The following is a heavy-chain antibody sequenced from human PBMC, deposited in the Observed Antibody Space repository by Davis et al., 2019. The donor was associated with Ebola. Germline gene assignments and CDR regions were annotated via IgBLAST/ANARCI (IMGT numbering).Heavy chain of an antibody. J-gene: IGHJ3*02. CDR2: IYTGDSDP. V-gene: IGHV5-51*01. CDR1: GNSFNTHW. CDR3: ATLRRTITGMDDGFDI. D-gene: IGHD1-20*01. Sequence: GESLKISCKDSGNSFNTHWIGWVRQMPGKGLEWMGIIYTGDSDPRYSPSFRGQVTISADKSIKTAFLQWSSLKASDTAMYYCATLRRTITGMDDGFDIWGQGTMVTVSS.